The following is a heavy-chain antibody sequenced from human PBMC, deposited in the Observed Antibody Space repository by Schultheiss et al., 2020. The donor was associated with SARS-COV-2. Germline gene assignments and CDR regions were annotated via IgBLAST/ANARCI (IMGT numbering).Heavy chain of an antibody. D-gene: IGHD5/OR15-5a*01. CDR3: ARGSSKSASGA. J-gene: IGHJ5*02. CDR1: GGSISSDDYY. V-gene: IGHV4-30-4*01. CDR2: MYPGGST. Sequence: SETLSVTCTVSGGSISSDDYYWSWVRQPPGKGLEWTGYMYPGGSTYYNPSLQSRITISVDTSKNQLSLKLSSVTAADTAVYYCARGSSKSASGAWGQGTLVTVSS.